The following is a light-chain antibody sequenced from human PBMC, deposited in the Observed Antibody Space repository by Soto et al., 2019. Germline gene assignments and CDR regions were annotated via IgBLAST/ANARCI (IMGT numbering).Light chain of an antibody. Sequence: EIVLTQSPGTLSLSPGERATLPCGASQSVSSSYSAWYQQKPGQAPRLLIYGASSRATGIPDRLSGSGSGTDFTLTISRLEPEDFVVYYCQHYGSSRTFGQGTKVDIK. CDR2: GAS. V-gene: IGKV3-20*01. CDR1: QSVSSSY. CDR3: QHYGSSRT. J-gene: IGKJ1*01.